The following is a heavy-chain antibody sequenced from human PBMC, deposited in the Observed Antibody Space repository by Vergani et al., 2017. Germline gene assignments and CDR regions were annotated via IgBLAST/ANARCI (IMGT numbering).Heavy chain of an antibody. V-gene: IGHV3-30*03. J-gene: IGHJ3*02. CDR1: GFTFSSYG. Sequence: QVQLVESGGGVVQPGRSLRLSCAASGFTFSSYGMHWVRQAPGKGLEWVAVISYDGSNKYYADSVKGRFTISRDNSKNTLYLQMNSLRAEDTAVYYCAREQDPRGAFDIWGQGTMVTVSS. CDR3: AREQDPRGAFDI. CDR2: ISYDGSNK.